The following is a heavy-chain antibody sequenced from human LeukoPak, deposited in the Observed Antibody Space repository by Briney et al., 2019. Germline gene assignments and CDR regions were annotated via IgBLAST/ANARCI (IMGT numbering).Heavy chain of an antibody. J-gene: IGHJ4*02. CDR2: IKQDGSEK. Sequence: GGSLRLSCAASGFTFSSYWMSWVRQAPGKGLEWVANIKQDGSEKYYVDSVKGRFTISRDNAKNSLYLQMNSLRAEDTAVYYCARDGSITMVRGPNDYWGQGTLVTVSS. CDR3: ARDGSITMVRGPNDY. D-gene: IGHD3-10*01. V-gene: IGHV3-7*01. CDR1: GFTFSSYW.